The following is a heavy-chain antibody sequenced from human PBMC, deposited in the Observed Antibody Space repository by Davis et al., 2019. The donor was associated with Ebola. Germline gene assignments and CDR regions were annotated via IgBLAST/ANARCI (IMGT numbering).Heavy chain of an antibody. Sequence: SVKVSCKASGDTFRNYAMSWVRQAPGQGLEWMGEIIPIFGSANYAQKFQDRVTMTIDTSTNTAYMELTSLRPADTAVYYCARSLYCRPGSCDSEGAFDIWGQGTMVTVSS. CDR2: IIPIFGSA. V-gene: IGHV1-69*05. D-gene: IGHD2-15*01. CDR1: GDTFRNYA. CDR3: ARSLYCRPGSCDSEGAFDI. J-gene: IGHJ3*02.